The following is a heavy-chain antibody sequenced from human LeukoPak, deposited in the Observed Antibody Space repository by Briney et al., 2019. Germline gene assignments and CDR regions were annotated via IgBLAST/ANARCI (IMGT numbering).Heavy chain of an antibody. CDR3: ARTPRMVRGVISVGSYYYYMDV. J-gene: IGHJ6*03. CDR2: SYYSGST. Sequence: SETLSLTCTVSGGSISSYYWSWIRQPPGKGLEWIGYSYYSGSTNYNPSLKSRVTISVDTSKNQFSLKLSSVTAADTAVYYCARTPRMVRGVISVGSYYYYMDVWGKGTTVTVSS. CDR1: GGSISSYY. V-gene: IGHV4-59*08. D-gene: IGHD3-10*01.